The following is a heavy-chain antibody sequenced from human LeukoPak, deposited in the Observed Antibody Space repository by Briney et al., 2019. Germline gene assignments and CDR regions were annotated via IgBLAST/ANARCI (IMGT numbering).Heavy chain of an antibody. CDR3: ASWELSLKGFDY. V-gene: IGHV1-24*01. Sequence: GASVKVSCKVSGYTLTELSMHGVRQAPGKGLEGMGGFDPEDGETIYAQKFQGRVTMTEDTSTDTAYMELSSLRSEDTAVYYCASWELSLKGFDYWGQGTLVTVYS. J-gene: IGHJ4*02. CDR1: GYTLTELS. CDR2: FDPEDGET. D-gene: IGHD1-26*01.